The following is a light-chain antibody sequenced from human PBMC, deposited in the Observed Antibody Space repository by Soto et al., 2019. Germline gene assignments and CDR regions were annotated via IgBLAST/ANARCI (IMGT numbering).Light chain of an antibody. V-gene: IGLV2-14*03. CDR1: SSDVGGYNY. Sequence: QSVLTQPASVSWSPGQSINISCPGTSSDVGGYNYVSWYQHHPGKAPKLIIYDVSNRPSGVSNPFSGSKSGNTASLTISGLQPEDEADYYCSSYTTSNTRQIVFGTGTKVTVL. CDR2: DVS. CDR3: SSYTTSNTRQIV. J-gene: IGLJ1*01.